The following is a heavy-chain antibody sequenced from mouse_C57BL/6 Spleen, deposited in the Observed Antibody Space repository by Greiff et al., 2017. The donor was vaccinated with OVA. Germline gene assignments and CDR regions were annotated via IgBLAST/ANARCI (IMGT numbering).Heavy chain of an antibody. Sequence: VQLKESGPGLVKPSQSLSLTCSVTGYSITSGYYWNWIRQFPGNILEWMGYISYDGSNNYNPSLKNRISITRDTSKNQFFLKLHSVTTEDTATYYGASLDYYGSSGCAYWGQGTLVTVSA. V-gene: IGHV3-6*01. CDR3: ASLDYYGSSGCAY. D-gene: IGHD1-1*01. CDR2: ISYDGSN. J-gene: IGHJ3*01. CDR1: GYSITSGYY.